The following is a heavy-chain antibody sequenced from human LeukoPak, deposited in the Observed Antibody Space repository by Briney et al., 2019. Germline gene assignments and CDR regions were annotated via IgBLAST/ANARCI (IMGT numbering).Heavy chain of an antibody. CDR2: IYYSGST. J-gene: IGHJ3*02. Sequence: SETLSLTCTVSGGSISSYYWSWIRQPPGKGLEWIGYIYYSGSTNYNPSLKSRVTISVDTSKNQFSLKLSSVTAADTAVYYCAREGARWEPSFSAFDIWGQGTMVTVSS. CDR3: AREGARWEPSFSAFDI. CDR1: GGSISSYY. D-gene: IGHD1-26*01. V-gene: IGHV4-59*01.